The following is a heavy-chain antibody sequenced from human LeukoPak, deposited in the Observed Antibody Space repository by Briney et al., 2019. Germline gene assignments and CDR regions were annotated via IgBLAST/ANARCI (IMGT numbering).Heavy chain of an antibody. V-gene: IGHV3-21*01. CDR3: ARRELLYCSGGSCYSYGSYYYCGRDV. Sequence: GGSLRLSCAASGFTFSSYSMNWVRQAPGKGLEWVSYISSSSSYIYYADSVKGRFTISRDNAKNSLYLQMNSLRAEDTAVYYCARRELLYCSGGSCYSYGSYYYCGRDVWGQGTTVTVSS. CDR2: ISSSSSYI. CDR1: GFTFSSYS. D-gene: IGHD2-15*01. J-gene: IGHJ6*02.